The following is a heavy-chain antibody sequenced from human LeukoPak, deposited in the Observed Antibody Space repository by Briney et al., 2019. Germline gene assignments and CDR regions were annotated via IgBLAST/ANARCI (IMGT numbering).Heavy chain of an antibody. Sequence: PGGSLRLSCAASGFTFSNYAMSWVRQATGKGLEWVSSIDPSSGYIYYADSLKGRFTISRDNAKNSLYLQMNSLRAEDTAVYYCARDAELGTTEYFQHWGQGTLVTVSS. CDR2: IDPSSGYI. J-gene: IGHJ1*01. CDR3: ARDAELGTTEYFQH. V-gene: IGHV3-21*01. D-gene: IGHD1-7*01. CDR1: GFTFSNYA.